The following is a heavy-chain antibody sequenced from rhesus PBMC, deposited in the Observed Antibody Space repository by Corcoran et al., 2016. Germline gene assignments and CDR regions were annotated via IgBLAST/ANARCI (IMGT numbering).Heavy chain of an antibody. CDR3: TSPVRYRFDV. CDR1: GGSFRSYW. V-gene: IGHV4-80*01. CDR2: INGYSART. Sequence: QVQLQESGPGLVKPSETLSLTCAVFGGSFRSYWGKWIRKPPGKGLEWIGEINGYSARTNYNPSLKSRVTISNDVSKNQFSLKLTSVTAADTAVYYCTSPVRYRFDVWGPGVLVSVSS. J-gene: IGHJ5-1*01. D-gene: IGHD3-9*01.